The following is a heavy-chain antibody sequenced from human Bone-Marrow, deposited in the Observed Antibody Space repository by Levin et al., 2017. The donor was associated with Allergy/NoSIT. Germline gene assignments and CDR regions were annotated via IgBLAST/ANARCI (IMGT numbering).Heavy chain of an antibody. CDR1: GASISNSNW. J-gene: IGHJ6*02. CDR3: ARRDFYYGLDV. D-gene: IGHD3-3*01. CDR2: IHHSETT. V-gene: IGHV4-4*02. Sequence: SETLSLTCAVSGASISNSNWWSWVRQSPGKGLEWIGEIHHSETTNINPSLESRVTISIDKSNNHLSLRLTSVTAADTAVYFCARRDFYYGLDVWGQGATVTVSS.